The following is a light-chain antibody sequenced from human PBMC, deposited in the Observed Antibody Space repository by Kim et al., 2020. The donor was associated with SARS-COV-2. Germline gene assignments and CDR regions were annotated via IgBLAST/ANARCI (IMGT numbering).Light chain of an antibody. J-gene: IGKJ1*01. CDR3: QQYNSWPRT. V-gene: IGKV3-15*01. CDR1: QSVSSN. CDR2: DAS. Sequence: PGERATLSCRATQSVSSNLAWYQQRPGQAPRLLIYDASTRATGVPARFSGSGSETEFTLTISSLQSEDFAVFYCQQYNSWPRTFGQGTKVDIK.